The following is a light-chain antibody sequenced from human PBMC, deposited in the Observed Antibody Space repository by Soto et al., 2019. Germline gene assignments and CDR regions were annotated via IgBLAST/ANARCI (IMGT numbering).Light chain of an antibody. V-gene: IGKV3-20*01. CDR2: GAS. J-gene: IGKJ1*01. CDR1: QSVNSTS. Sequence: EIVLTQSPGTLSLSPGERATLSCRASQSVNSTSLAWYQQKPGQAPRLLIHGASSRATGIPDRFSGSGSGTDFTLTISRLEREDFAVYFCQRYYDSLWTFGQGTKVEIK. CDR3: QRYYDSLWT.